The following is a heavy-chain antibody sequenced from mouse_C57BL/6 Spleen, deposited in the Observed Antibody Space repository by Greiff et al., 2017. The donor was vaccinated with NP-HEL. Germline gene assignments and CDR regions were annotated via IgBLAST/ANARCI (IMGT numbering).Heavy chain of an antibody. Sequence: QVQLQQSGPELVKPGASVKISCKASGYAFSSSWMNWVKQRPGKGLEWIGRIYPGDGDTNYNGKFKGKATLTADKSSSTAYMQLSSLTSEDSAVYFCARRHGSSFHYFDYWGQGTTLTVSS. D-gene: IGHD1-1*01. CDR3: ARRHGSSFHYFDY. CDR1: GYAFSSSW. CDR2: IYPGDGDT. V-gene: IGHV1-82*01. J-gene: IGHJ2*01.